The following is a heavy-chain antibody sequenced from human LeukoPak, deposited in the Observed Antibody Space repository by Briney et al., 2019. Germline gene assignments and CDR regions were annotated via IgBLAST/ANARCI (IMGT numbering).Heavy chain of an antibody. V-gene: IGHV3-48*03. D-gene: IGHD2-21*02. CDR3: ARTYIVVVTANAFDI. J-gene: IGHJ3*02. Sequence: GGSLRLSCAASGFTFSSYEMNWVRQAPGRGLEWVSYISSSGSTIYYADSVKGRFTISRDNAKNSLYLQMNSLRAEDTAVYYCARTYIVVVTANAFDIWGQGTMVTVSS. CDR2: ISSSGSTI. CDR1: GFTFSSYE.